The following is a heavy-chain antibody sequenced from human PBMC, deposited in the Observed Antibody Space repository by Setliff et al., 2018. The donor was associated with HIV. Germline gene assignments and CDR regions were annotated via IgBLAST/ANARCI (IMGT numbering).Heavy chain of an antibody. CDR3: ASLTTDRFLEWLFVY. V-gene: IGHV4-39*01. Sequence: PSETLSLTCTVADGSISSSSYYWGWIRQPPGKGLEWIGSIYYSGSTYYNPSLKTRVTISVDTSKNQFSLKLSSVTAADTAVYYCASLTTDRFLEWLFVYWGQGTLVTVSS. CDR2: IYYSGST. D-gene: IGHD3-3*01. CDR1: DGSISSSSYY. J-gene: IGHJ4*02.